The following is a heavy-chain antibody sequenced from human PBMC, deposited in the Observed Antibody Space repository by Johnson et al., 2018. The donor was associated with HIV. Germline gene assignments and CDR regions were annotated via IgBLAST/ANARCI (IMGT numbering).Heavy chain of an antibody. D-gene: IGHD3-16*01. J-gene: IGHJ3*02. V-gene: IGHV3-64*01. CDR3: VRGSRYTHDNDDVYLLQAFDI. Sequence: VQLVESGGGLVQPGGSLRLSCAASGFTFSTYAMYCVRQAPGKGLEYVSGISSNGVRTYYANSVKDRFTVSRDSSNNTLYLQMGSLRDEDMAVYYCVRGSRYTHDNDDVYLLQAFDIWGQGTVVTVSS. CDR2: ISSNGVRT. CDR1: GFTFSTYA.